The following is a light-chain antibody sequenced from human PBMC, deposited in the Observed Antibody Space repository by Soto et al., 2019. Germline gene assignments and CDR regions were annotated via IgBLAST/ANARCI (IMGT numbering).Light chain of an antibody. CDR1: SSDVGGYNY. J-gene: IGLJ1*01. Sequence: QSALTQPPSASGSPGQSVTISCTGTSSDVGGYNYVSWYQQHPGKAPKLMIYEVSKRPSGVPDRFSGSKSGNTASLTVSGLQAEDEADYYSSSYAGSNNYVFGTGTKVTV. V-gene: IGLV2-8*01. CDR2: EVS. CDR3: SSYAGSNNYV.